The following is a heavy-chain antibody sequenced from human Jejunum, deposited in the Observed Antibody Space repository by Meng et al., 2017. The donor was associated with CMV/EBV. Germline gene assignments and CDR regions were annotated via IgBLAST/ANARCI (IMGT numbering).Heavy chain of an antibody. CDR3: ARVVKGGNYLEY. J-gene: IGHJ4*02. D-gene: IGHD4-23*01. CDR2: ISISSYT. V-gene: IGHV3-21*01. CDR1: GFTFETYG. Sequence: CATSGFTFETYGMSWVRQAPGKGLEWVSSISISSYTYYADSVKGRFTISRDNAKNSLYLQMNSLRAEDTAVYYCARVVKGGNYLEYWGQGTLVTVSS.